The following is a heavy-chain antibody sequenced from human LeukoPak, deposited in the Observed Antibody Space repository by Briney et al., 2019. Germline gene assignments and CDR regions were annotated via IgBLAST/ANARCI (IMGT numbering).Heavy chain of an antibody. D-gene: IGHD3-3*01. CDR2: LKSDGSNT. CDR3: ARGNYDFWSGYWDY. V-gene: IGHV3-74*01. Sequence: GGSLRLSCAASGFTFSNYWMHWVRQAPGKGLVWVSRLKSDGSNTGYADSVKGRSTISRDNSKNTLYLQMHSLRAEDTAVYYCARGNYDFWSGYWDYWGQGTLVTVSS. J-gene: IGHJ4*02. CDR1: GFTFSNYW.